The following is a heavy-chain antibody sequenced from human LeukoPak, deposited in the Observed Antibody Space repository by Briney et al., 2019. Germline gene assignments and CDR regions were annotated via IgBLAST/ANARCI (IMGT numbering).Heavy chain of an antibody. Sequence: GRSLRLSCAASGFTFSTYGMAWVRQAPGKGLEWVAVTSYDGGIKKYADSVKGRFTISRDNSKNTLHLQMNSLRAEDTAVYYCARVSRAIVVVPAATKSAFDIWGQGTMVTVSS. CDR3: ARVSRAIVVVPAATKSAFDI. V-gene: IGHV3-30*03. D-gene: IGHD2-2*01. CDR2: TSYDGGIK. J-gene: IGHJ3*02. CDR1: GFTFSTYG.